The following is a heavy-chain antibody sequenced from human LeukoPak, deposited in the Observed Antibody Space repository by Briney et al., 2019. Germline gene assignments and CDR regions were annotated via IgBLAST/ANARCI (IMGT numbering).Heavy chain of an antibody. CDR2: IYYSGST. CDR1: GGSISSYY. J-gene: IGHJ3*02. CDR3: ACDSSGYWLDAFDI. Sequence: PETLSLTCTVSGGSISSYYWSWIRQPPGKGLEWIGYIYYSGSTNYNPSLKSRVTISVDTSKNQFSLKLSSVTAADTAVYYCACDSSGYWLDAFDIWGQGTMVTVSS. D-gene: IGHD3-22*01. V-gene: IGHV4-59*01.